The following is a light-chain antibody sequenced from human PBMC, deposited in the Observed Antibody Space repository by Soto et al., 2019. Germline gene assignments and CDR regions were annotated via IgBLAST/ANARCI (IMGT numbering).Light chain of an antibody. CDR3: QTGGTPWV. J-gene: IGLJ3*02. CDR2: VNSDGSH. V-gene: IGLV4-69*01. CDR1: SGHSSKA. Sequence: QAVVTQSPSASASLGASVKLTCTLTSGHSSKAIAWHQQQAEKGPRYLMKVNSDGSHDKGDGIPDRFSGSSSGTERYLIISSLQSEDEADYFCQTGGTPWVFGGGTQLTVL.